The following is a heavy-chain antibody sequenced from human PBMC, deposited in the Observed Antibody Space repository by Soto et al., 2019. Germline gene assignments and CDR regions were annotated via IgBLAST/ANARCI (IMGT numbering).Heavy chain of an antibody. CDR2: IRGNGGST. J-gene: IGHJ4*02. CDR3: KNRPASIITFAY. V-gene: IGHV3-23*01. CDR1: GFTFSNYA. Sequence: EVQLLDSGGGLVQPGGSLRLSCAASGFTFSNYAMSWVRQAPGKGLEWVSTIRGNGGSTYYADSLKDRLTISRDHSKKLLFLQINSLRDDDSAVYYCKNRPASIITFAYWGQGTPVTVSS.